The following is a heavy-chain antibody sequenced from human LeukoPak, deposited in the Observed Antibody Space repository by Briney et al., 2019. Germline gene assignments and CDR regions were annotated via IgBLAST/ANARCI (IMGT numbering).Heavy chain of an antibody. CDR1: GGSISSSSYY. CDR2: NYYSGST. CDR3: ARHGLMRWFDP. V-gene: IGHV4-39*01. D-gene: IGHD2-8*01. Sequence: PSETLSLTCTVSGGSISSSSYYWGWIRQPPGKGLEWIGSNYYSGSTYYNPSLKSRVTISVDTSKNQFSLKLSSVTAADTAVYYCARHGLMRWFDPWGQGTLVTVSS. J-gene: IGHJ5*02.